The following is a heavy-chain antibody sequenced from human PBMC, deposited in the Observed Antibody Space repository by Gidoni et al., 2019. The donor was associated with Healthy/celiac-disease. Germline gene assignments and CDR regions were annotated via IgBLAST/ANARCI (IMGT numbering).Heavy chain of an antibody. CDR1: GFTFSSYA. CDR2: IRGSGGST. V-gene: IGHV3-23*01. Sequence: EVQLLESGGGLVQPGGSLRLSCAAAGFTFSSYAMGLVRPAPGKGLEWVSAIRGSGGSTSYAASVKGRFTLSRDNSKNTLYLQMNSLRAEDTAVYYCAKDGYDNGMNWGQGTLVPVSS. CDR3: AKDGYDNGMN. J-gene: IGHJ4*02. D-gene: IGHD3-22*01.